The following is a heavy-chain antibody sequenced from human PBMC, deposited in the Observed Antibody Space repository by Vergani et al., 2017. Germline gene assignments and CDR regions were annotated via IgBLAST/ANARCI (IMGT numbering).Heavy chain of an antibody. CDR2: IYYSGST. V-gene: IGHV4-59*01. CDR3: AGDRGVVGYNWFDP. Sequence: QVQLQESGPGLVKPSETLSLTCTVSGGSISSYYWSWIRQPPGKGLEWIGYIYYSGSTNYNPSLKSRFTKAVDTSKNQFSRKLSSVTAADTAVYYCAGDRGVVGYNWFDPWGQGTLVTVSS. CDR1: GGSISSYY. D-gene: IGHD2-15*01. J-gene: IGHJ5*02.